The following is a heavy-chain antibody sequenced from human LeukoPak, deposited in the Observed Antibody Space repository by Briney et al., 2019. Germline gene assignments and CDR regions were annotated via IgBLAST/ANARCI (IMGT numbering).Heavy chain of an antibody. D-gene: IGHD4-17*01. CDR1: GFTFSSYA. CDR3: AREEVTTGYYFDY. Sequence: TGRSLRLSCAASGFTFSSYAMHWVRQAPGKGLEWVAVISYDGSNKYYADSVKGRFTISRDNSKNTLYLQMNSLRAEDTAVYYCAREEVTTGYYFDYWGQGTLVTVSS. V-gene: IGHV3-30-3*01. CDR2: ISYDGSNK. J-gene: IGHJ4*02.